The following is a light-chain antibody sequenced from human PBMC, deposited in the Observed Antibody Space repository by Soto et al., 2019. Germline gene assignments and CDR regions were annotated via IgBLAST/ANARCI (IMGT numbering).Light chain of an antibody. CDR2: DDS. Sequence: QSALTQPASVSGSPGQSITISCTGTSSDVGNYNLVSWYQQHPGKAPRLMIYDDSKRPSGVSNRFSGSKSGNTASLTISGLQAEYEADYFCCSYAGSSTLVFGIGTKVTVL. J-gene: IGLJ1*01. CDR3: CSYAGSSTLV. V-gene: IGLV2-23*01. CDR1: SSDVGNYNL.